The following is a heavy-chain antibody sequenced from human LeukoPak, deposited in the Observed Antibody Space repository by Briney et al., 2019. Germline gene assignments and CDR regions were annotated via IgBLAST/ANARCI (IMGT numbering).Heavy chain of an antibody. D-gene: IGHD5-18*01. Sequence: SETLSLTCAVYGGSFSGYYWSWIRQPPGKGLEWIGEINHSGSTNYNPSLKSRVTISVDTSKNQFSLKLSSVTAADTAVYYCAITGPRYSYGYRPYYFDYWGQGTLVTVSS. V-gene: IGHV4-34*01. J-gene: IGHJ4*02. CDR3: AITGPRYSYGYRPYYFDY. CDR2: INHSGST. CDR1: GGSFSGYY.